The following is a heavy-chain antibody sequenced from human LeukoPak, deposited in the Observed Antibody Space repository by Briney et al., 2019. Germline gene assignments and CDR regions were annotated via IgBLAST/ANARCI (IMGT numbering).Heavy chain of an antibody. CDR1: DDSITMYY. V-gene: IGHV4-59*01. CDR3: ARGRVSSSTWYSTYYYYFYMDV. Sequence: SETLSLTCTVSDDSITMYYWTWIRQPPGKGLEWIGYVDHTGSTNFNPPLNGRVSISRDTSKNLFSLRLRSVTAADTAVYFCARGRVSSSTWYSTYYYYFYMDVWGKGTTVTVSS. CDR2: VDHTGST. D-gene: IGHD1-1*01. J-gene: IGHJ6*03.